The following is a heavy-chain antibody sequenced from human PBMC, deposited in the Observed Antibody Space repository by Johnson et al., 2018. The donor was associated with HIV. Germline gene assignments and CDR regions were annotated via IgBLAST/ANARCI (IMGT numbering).Heavy chain of an antibody. CDR2: MYGGGST. V-gene: IGHV3-66*01. J-gene: IGHJ3*01. CDR3: AKGMGLSIGELSDAFHC. D-gene: IGHD3-10*01. Sequence: VQLVESGGGLVQPGGSLRLSCAASGITVGTNYMSWVRQAPGKGLEWVSVMYGGGSTYHADSVKGRFSLSRDNSKNTVYLQMNSLRPEDTAVYYCAKGMGLSIGELSDAFHCGGLGTVVTVSS. CDR1: GITVGTNY.